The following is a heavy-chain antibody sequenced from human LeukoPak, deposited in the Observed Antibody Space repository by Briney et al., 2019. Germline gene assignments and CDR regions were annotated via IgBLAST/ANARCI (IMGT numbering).Heavy chain of an antibody. CDR3: ARGDGIVVVPAALDY. J-gene: IGHJ4*02. CDR2: IIPIFGTA. Sequence: SAKVSCKASGGTFSSYAISWVRQAPGQGLEWMGGIIPIFGTANYAQKFQGRVTITTDESTSTAYMELSSLRSEDTAVYYCARGDGIVVVPAALDYWGQGTLVTVSS. D-gene: IGHD2-2*01. V-gene: IGHV1-69*05. CDR1: GGTFSSYA.